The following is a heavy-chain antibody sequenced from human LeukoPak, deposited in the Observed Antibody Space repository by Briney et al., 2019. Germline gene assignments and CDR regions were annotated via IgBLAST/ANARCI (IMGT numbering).Heavy chain of an antibody. J-gene: IGHJ4*02. CDR3: AREESGYSSSWYGDFGY. V-gene: IGHV3-21*04. CDR2: ISSSSSYI. CDR1: GFTFSSYS. Sequence: GGSLRLSCAASGFTFSSYSMNWVRQAPGKGLEWVSSISSSSSYIYYADSVKGRFTISRDNAKNSLYLQMNSLRVEDTAVYYCAREESGYSSSWYGDFGYWGQGTLVTVSS. D-gene: IGHD6-13*01.